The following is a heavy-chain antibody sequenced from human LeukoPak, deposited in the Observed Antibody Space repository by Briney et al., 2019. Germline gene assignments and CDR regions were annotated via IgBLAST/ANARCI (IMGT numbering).Heavy chain of an antibody. CDR3: AKDHWEYSGGWGVWVY. J-gene: IGHJ4*02. D-gene: IGHD6-19*01. CDR1: GFTFSSYG. Sequence: GGSLRLSCAASGFTFSSYGMHWVRQAPGKGLEWVAFIRYDGSNKYYADSVKGRFTISRDNSKNTLYLQMNSLRAEDTAVYYCAKDHWEYSGGWGVWVYWGQGTLVTVSS. CDR2: IRYDGSNK. V-gene: IGHV3-30*02.